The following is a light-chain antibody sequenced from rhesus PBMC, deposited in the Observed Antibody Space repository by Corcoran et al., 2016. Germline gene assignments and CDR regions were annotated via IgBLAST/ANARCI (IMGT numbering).Light chain of an antibody. Sequence: DIQMTQSPSSLSASVRDTVIITCRASQGISSWLAWSQQKLGKGPKVLSYKASRLGSGVPSRFSGRGAGTDVTLTSSSLQPEDFATYYGQHGYGRPVSFGLGTKVEIK. CDR3: QHGYGRPVS. CDR1: QGISSW. J-gene: IGKJ2*01. CDR2: KAS. V-gene: IGKV1S6*01.